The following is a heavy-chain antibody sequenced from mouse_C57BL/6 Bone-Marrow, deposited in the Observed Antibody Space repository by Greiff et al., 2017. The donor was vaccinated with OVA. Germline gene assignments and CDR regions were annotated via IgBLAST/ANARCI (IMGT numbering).Heavy chain of an antibody. V-gene: IGHV14-4*01. CDR3: TFDGYYEAWFAY. D-gene: IGHD2-3*01. Sequence: VQLQQSGAELVRPGASVKLSCTASGFNIKDDYMHWVKQRPEQGLEWIGWIDPENGDTEYASKFQGKATITAETSANTAYLQLSSLTSEDTAVYYCTFDGYYEAWFAYWGQGTLVTVSA. CDR1: GFNIKDDY. CDR2: IDPENGDT. J-gene: IGHJ3*01.